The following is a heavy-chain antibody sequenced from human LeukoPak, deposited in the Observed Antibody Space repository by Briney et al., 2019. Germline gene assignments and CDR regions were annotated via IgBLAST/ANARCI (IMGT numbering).Heavy chain of an antibody. CDR3: ASGDSTSGWRFDY. V-gene: IGHV4-38-2*02. D-gene: IGHD6-19*01. Sequence: SETLSLTCTVSGYSISNAYYYIWIRQPPGKDLEWIGSIYHIGSTYYNPSLKSRVTMSVDTSKNQFSLNLSSVTAADTVVYYCASGDSTSGWRFDYWGQGTLVTVSS. J-gene: IGHJ4*02. CDR1: GYSISNAYY. CDR2: IYHIGST.